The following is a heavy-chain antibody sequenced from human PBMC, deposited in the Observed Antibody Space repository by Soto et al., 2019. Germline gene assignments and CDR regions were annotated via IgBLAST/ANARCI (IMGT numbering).Heavy chain of an antibody. CDR3: ASELYSSGWSGYYYYYGMDV. V-gene: IGHV3-74*01. J-gene: IGHJ6*02. D-gene: IGHD6-19*01. CDR2: INSDGSST. Sequence: PGGSLRLSCAASGFTFSSYWMHWVRQAPGKGLVWVSRINSDGSSTSYADSVKGRFTISRDNAKNTLYLQMNSLRAEDTAVYYCASELYSSGWSGYYYYYGMDVWGQGTTVTVSS. CDR1: GFTFSSYW.